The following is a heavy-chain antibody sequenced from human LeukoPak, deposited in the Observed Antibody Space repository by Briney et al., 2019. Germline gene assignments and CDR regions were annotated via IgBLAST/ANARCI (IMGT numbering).Heavy chain of an antibody. V-gene: IGHV3-74*03. CDR3: AGGGFSAFDH. CDR1: QSTFYSYW. CDR2: VNSDGTST. D-gene: IGHD4-23*01. J-gene: IGHJ4*02. Sequence: GGSLRLSCAAAQSTFYSYWMHWVRLVPGKGLAWVSRVNSDGTSTTYADSVKGRFTVSRDNAQNTLYLQMDSLRVDDTAVYYCAGGGFSAFDHWGQGILVTVSS.